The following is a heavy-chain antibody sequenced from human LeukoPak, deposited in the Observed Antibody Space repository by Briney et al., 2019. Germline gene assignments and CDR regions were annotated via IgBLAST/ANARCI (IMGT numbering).Heavy chain of an antibody. CDR2: ISGSGGST. CDR1: GFTFSSYA. Sequence: GGSLRLSCAASGFTFSSYAVSWVRQAPGKGLEWVSAISGSGGSTYYADSVKGRFTISRDNSKNTLYLQMNSLRAEDTAVYYCAKLIRAEDIVVVPVDYWGQGTLVTVSS. V-gene: IGHV3-23*01. J-gene: IGHJ4*02. CDR3: AKLIRAEDIVVVPVDY. D-gene: IGHD2-2*01.